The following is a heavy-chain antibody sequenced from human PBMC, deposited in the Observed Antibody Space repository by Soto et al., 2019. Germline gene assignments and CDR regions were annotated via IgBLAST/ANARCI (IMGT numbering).Heavy chain of an antibody. CDR1: GYTFTSYG. V-gene: IGHV1-18*01. CDR3: ARDRGSYALDC. J-gene: IGHJ4*01. CDR2: ISANNGNT. D-gene: IGHD3-10*01. Sequence: QVQLVQSGAEVKKPGASVKVSCKASGYTFTSYGISWVRQAPGQGLEWMGWISANNGNTNYAQKSQGKVTRTTDTSTSRAYRELRSLRSDDTAVYYCARDRGSYALDCWGHGNLVTVSS.